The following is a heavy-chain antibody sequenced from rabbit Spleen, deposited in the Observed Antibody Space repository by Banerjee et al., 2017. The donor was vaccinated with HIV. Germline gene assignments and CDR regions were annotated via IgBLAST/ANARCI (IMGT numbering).Heavy chain of an antibody. CDR2: IEVGDSSFT. V-gene: IGHV1S45*01. Sequence: QEQLEESGGGLVKPEGSLTLTCKASGVSFSFSSYMCWVRQAPGKGLEWIACIEVGDSSFTYFATWAKGRFTISKTSSTTVTLQVTRLTAADTATYFCARDTSSSFSSYGMDLWGPGTLVTVS. CDR1: GVSFSFSSY. CDR3: ARDTSSSFSSYGMDL. D-gene: IGHD1-1*01. J-gene: IGHJ6*01.